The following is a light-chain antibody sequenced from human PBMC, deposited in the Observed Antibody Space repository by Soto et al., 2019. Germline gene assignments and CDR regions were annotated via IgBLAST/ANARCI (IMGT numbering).Light chain of an antibody. CDR3: QQSYSTPLT. J-gene: IGKJ4*02. V-gene: IGKV1-39*01. CDR1: QNICTY. Sequence: DIQLTQSPSSLSASIGDRVTITCRASQNICTYLNWYQQKPGKAPKLLIYAASSLQSGVPSRFSGSGSGTDFTLTISSLQPEDFATYYCQQSYSTPLTFGGGTKVDIK. CDR2: AAS.